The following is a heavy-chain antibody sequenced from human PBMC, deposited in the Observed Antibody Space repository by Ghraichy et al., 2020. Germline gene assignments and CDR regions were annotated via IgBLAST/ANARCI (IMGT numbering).Heavy chain of an antibody. V-gene: IGHV3-21*01. CDR2: ISSSSSYI. J-gene: IGHJ6*02. D-gene: IGHD6-6*01. CDR3: ARGGALSSSSSMDV. CDR1: GFTFSSYS. Sequence: GGSLRLSCAASGFTFSSYSMNWVRQAPGKGLEWVSSISSSSSYIYYADSVKGRFTISRDNAKNSLYLQMNSLRAEDTAVYYCARGGALSSSSSMDVWGQGPTVTVSS.